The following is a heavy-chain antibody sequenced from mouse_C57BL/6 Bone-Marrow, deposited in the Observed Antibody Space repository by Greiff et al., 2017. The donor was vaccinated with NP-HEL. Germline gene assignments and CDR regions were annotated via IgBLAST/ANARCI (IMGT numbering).Heavy chain of an antibody. Sequence: EVKLVESGGGLVQSGRSLRRSCATSGFTFSDFYMEWVRQAPGKGLEWIAASRNKANDYTTEYSASVKGRLIVSSDTTQSILYHLLHALRAEDTALYYCARRYDYDGGFAYWGQGTLVTVSA. V-gene: IGHV7-1*01. D-gene: IGHD2-4*01. CDR1: GFTFSDFY. CDR3: ARRYDYDGGFAY. CDR2: SRNKANDYTT. J-gene: IGHJ3*01.